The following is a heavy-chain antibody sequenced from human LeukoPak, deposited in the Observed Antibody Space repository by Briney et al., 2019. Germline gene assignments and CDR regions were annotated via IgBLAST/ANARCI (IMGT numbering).Heavy chain of an antibody. J-gene: IGHJ4*02. Sequence: PGGSLRLSRAASGFTFSSYWMHWVRQAPGRGLVWVSRINSDGSSISYADSVKGRFTISRDNAKNTLYLQMNSLRAEDTAVYYCARVFYISPYYDSSGYYAGWGQGTLVTVSS. CDR3: ARVFYISPYYDSSGYYAG. CDR2: INSDGSSI. CDR1: GFTFSSYW. V-gene: IGHV3-74*01. D-gene: IGHD3-22*01.